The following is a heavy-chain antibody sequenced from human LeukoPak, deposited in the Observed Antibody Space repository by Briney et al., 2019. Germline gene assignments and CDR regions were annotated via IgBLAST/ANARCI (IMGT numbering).Heavy chain of an antibody. J-gene: IGHJ4*02. CDR1: GYTFTDYY. D-gene: IGHD3-16*01. CDR3: ARLHPGDN. Sequence: ASVKVSCKASGYTFTDYYMHWVRQAPGQGLEWMGWINPNSGGTNYAQKFQGRVAMTRDTSISTAYMELSSLTSDDTAMYYCARLHPGDNWGRGTLVTVSS. CDR2: INPNSGGT. V-gene: IGHV1-2*02.